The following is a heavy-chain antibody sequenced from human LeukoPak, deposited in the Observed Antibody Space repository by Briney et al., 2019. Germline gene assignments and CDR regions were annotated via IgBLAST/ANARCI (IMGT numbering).Heavy chain of an antibody. J-gene: IGHJ4*02. CDR1: GYTFTNSS. CDR3: ARVASKVVVVTVTDY. CDR2: ISAFNGHT. D-gene: IGHD3-22*01. Sequence: ASVKVSCKASGYTFTNSSFNWVRQAPGQGLEWMGWISAFNGHTNYAQKFQGRVTMTTDTSTTTAYMELRSLKSDDTAVYYCARVASKVVVVTVTDYWGQGTLVTVSS. V-gene: IGHV1-18*01.